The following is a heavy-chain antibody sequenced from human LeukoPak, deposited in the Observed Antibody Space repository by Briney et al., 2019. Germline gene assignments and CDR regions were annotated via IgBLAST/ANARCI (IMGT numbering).Heavy chain of an antibody. CDR1: GGSMNSYY. CDR3: AREVRQQLATLNWFDP. D-gene: IGHD6-13*01. V-gene: IGHV4-59*12. Sequence: KPSETLSLTCSVSGGSMNSYYWSWIRQSPGKGLEWIGYIYYSGSTNYNPSLKSRVTMSVDTSKNQFSLKLSSVTAADTAVYYCAREVRQQLATLNWFDPWGQGTLVTVSS. CDR2: IYYSGST. J-gene: IGHJ5*02.